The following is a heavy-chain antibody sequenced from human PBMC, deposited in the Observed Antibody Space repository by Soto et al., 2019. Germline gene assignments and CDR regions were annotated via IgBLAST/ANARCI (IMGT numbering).Heavy chain of an antibody. J-gene: IGHJ6*02. Sequence: SETMSLTCAVSGYSISSGYYWGWIRQPPGKGLEWVGNIHHSGRTYYNPSLKSRVTISIDTSKNQFSLKLISVTAADTAVYYCARAGATMVRGVIIMNYYGMDVWGQGTTVTVSS. CDR2: IHHSGRT. D-gene: IGHD3-10*01. CDR3: ARAGATMVRGVIIMNYYGMDV. V-gene: IGHV4-38-2*01. CDR1: GYSISSGYY.